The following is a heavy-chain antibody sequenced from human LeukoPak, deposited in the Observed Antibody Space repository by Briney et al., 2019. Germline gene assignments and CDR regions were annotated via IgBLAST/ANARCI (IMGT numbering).Heavy chain of an antibody. CDR3: ARGGYSYGYLRDYYYGMDV. CDR2: ISSSGSTI. Sequence: GGSLRLSCAASGFTFSDYYMSWIRQAPGKGLEWVSYISSSGSTIYYADSVKGRFTISRDNSKDTLYLQMNSLRAEDTAVYYCARGGYSYGYLRDYYYGMDVWGQGTTVTVSS. CDR1: GFTFSDYY. V-gene: IGHV3-11*04. J-gene: IGHJ6*02. D-gene: IGHD5-18*01.